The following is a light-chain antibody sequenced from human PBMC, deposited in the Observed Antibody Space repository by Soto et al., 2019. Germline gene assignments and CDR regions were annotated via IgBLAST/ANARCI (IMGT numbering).Light chain of an antibody. V-gene: IGLV2-23*03. Sequence: QSALTQPASVSGSPGQSITISCTGTSSDVGSYNLVSWYQQHPGKAPKLMVYEGSKRPSGVSNRFSGSKSGNTASLTISGLQAEDEADYYCCSYAGSSTLNYVFGTGTKFTVL. CDR3: CSYAGSSTLNYV. CDR1: SSDVGSYNL. CDR2: EGS. J-gene: IGLJ1*01.